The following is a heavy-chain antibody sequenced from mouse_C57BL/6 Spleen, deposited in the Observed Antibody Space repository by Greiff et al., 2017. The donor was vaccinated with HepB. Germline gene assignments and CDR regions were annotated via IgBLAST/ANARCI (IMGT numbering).Heavy chain of an antibody. J-gene: IGHJ3*01. CDR3: TIRFAD. Sequence: VQLQQSGAELVRPGASVTLSCKASGYTFTDYEMHWVKQTPVHGLEWIGAIYPETGGTAYNQKFKGKAILTADKSSSTAYMELRSLTSEDSAGYYCTIRFADWGQGTLVTVSA. CDR2: IYPETGGT. V-gene: IGHV1-15*01. CDR1: GYTFTDYE.